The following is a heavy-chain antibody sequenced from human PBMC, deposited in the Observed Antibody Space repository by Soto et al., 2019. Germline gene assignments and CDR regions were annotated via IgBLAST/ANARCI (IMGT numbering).Heavy chain of an antibody. CDR3: ARDRDPACYYSGMDV. Sequence: EVQLVESGGGLVQPGGSLRLSCAASGFTFSSYSMNWVRQAPGEGLEWVSYISSSSSTIYYADSVKGRFTISRDNAKTSLYLQMNSLRDEDTAVYYCARDRDPACYYSGMDVWGQGTTVTVSS. CDR2: ISSSSSTI. V-gene: IGHV3-48*02. D-gene: IGHD2-2*01. J-gene: IGHJ6*02. CDR1: GFTFSSYS.